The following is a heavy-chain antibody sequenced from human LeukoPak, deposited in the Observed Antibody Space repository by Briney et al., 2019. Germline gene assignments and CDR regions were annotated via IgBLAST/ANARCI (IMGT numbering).Heavy chain of an antibody. D-gene: IGHD5-18*01. CDR3: ARGHVIQLWDPYYYYGMDV. V-gene: IGHV1-8*01. J-gene: IGHJ6*02. Sequence: ASVKVSCKASGYTFTSYDINWVRQATGQGLEWMGWMNPNSGNKGYAQKFQGRVTMTRNTSISTAYMELSSLRSEDTAVYYCARGHVIQLWDPYYYYGMDVWGQGTTVTVSS. CDR1: GYTFTSYD. CDR2: MNPNSGNK.